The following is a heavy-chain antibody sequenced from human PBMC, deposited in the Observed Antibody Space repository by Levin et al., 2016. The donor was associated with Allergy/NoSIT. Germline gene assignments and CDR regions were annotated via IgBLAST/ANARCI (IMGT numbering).Heavy chain of an antibody. V-gene: IGHV4-4*09. J-gene: IGHJ4*02. CDR3: ARATWYGDY. D-gene: IGHD2-15*01. Sequence: GSLRLSCAVSGGSIGHFYWSWIRQPPGKGLEWIGHISHSGNINYNPSLSSRVTISVDTPSNQFSLRLSSVTAADTAVYFCARATWYGDYWSQGTLVTVSS. CDR2: ISHSGNI. CDR1: GGSIGHFY.